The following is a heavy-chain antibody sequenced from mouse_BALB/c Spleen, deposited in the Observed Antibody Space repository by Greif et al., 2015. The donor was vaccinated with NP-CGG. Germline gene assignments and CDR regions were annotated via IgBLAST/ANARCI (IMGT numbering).Heavy chain of an antibody. V-gene: IGHV1-7*01. J-gene: IGHJ3*01. CDR1: GYTFTSYW. CDR2: INPSTGYT. CDR3: ASRNWESAY. D-gene: IGHD4-1*01. Sequence: QVQLQQSGAELAKPGASVKMSCKASGYTFTSYWMHWVKQRPGQGLEWIGYINPSTGYTEYNQKFKDKATLTADKSSSTVYMQRSSLTSEDSAVYYCASRNWESAYWGQGTLVTVSA.